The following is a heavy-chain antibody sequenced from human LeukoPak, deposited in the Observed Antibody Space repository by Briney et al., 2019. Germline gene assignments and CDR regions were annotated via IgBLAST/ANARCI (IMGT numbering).Heavy chain of an antibody. CDR1: GFTVSSHY. CDR2: IYSGGST. D-gene: IGHD3-9*01. J-gene: IGHJ4*02. CDR3: ARGFTVDGGDYFDY. Sequence: GGSLRLSCAASGFTVSSHYMSWVRHAPGRGMECVSVIYSGGSTYYADSVTGRFTISRDNSENTLYLQTNRLRAEDTDVYYCARGFTVDGGDYFDYWGQGTLVTVSS. V-gene: IGHV3-53*01.